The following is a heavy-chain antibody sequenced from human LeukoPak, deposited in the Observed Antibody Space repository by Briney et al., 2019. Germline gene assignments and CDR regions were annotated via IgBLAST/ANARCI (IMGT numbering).Heavy chain of an antibody. CDR1: GGSFSGYY. D-gene: IGHD2-8*01. CDR3: ARKGVYLND. V-gene: IGHV4-34*01. Sequence: PSETLSLTCAVYGGSFSGYYWSWIRQPPGKGLEWIGEINHSGGTNYNPSLKSRVTIPVDTSKNQFSLKLSSVTAADTAVYYCARKGVYLNDWGQGTLVTVSS. CDR2: INHSGGT. J-gene: IGHJ4*02.